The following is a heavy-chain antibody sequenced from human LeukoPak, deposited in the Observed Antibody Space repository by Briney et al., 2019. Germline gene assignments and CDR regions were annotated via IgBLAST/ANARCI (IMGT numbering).Heavy chain of an antibody. CDR3: AKGLVAATIRVPPDY. J-gene: IGHJ4*02. CDR1: GFTFSSYA. V-gene: IGHV3-23*01. CDR2: ISGSGGTT. D-gene: IGHD2-15*01. Sequence: GRSLRLSWAPVGFTFSSYATRSVRHAPGRGPGWGSAISGSGGTTYYADSVKGRFPISRDNSKNTLYLQMNSLRAEDTAGYYCAKGLVAATIRVPPDYWGQGTLVTVSS.